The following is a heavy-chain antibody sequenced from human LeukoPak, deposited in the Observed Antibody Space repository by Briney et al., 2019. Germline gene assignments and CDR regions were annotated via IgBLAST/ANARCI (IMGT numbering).Heavy chain of an antibody. V-gene: IGHV4-61*02. Sequence: KPSGTLSLTCTVSGGSISSGSYYWSWIRQPAGKGLEWIGRIYTSGSTNYNPSLKSRVTISVDTSKNQFSLKLSSVTAADTAVYYCASEEMATNFNYWGQGTLVTVSS. CDR3: ASEEMATNFNY. D-gene: IGHD5-24*01. CDR2: IYTSGST. J-gene: IGHJ4*02. CDR1: GGSISSGSYY.